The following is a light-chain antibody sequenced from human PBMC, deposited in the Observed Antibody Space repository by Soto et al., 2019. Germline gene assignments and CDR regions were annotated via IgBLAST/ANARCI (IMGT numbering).Light chain of an antibody. CDR1: SSDVGKYDR. J-gene: IGLJ1*01. Sequence: HSALTQPPSVSGSPGQSVTISCTGTSSDVGKYDRVSWYQQPPGTAPKLIIYEVTNRPSGVPARFSGSKSGNTASLTISGLQAEDEADYYCSSYTSTSRYVFGAGTKVTVL. CDR3: SSYTSTSRYV. V-gene: IGLV2-18*02. CDR2: EVT.